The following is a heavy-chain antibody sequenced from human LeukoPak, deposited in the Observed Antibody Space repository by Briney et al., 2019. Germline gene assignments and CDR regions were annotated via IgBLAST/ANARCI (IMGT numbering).Heavy chain of an antibody. CDR2: IYHSGST. V-gene: IGHV4-38-2*01. CDR3: ASHVLLWFGEPEGAFDI. J-gene: IGHJ3*02. Sequence: PSETLSLTCAVSGYSISSGYYWGCVRQPPREALEWIGSIYHSGSTYYNPSLKSRVTISVDTSKNQFSLKLSSVTAADTVVYYCASHVLLWFGEPEGAFDIWGQGTMVTVSS. CDR1: GYSISSGYY. D-gene: IGHD3-10*01.